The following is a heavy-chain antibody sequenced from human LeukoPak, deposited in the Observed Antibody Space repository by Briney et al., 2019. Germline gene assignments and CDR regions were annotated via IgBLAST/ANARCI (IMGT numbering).Heavy chain of an antibody. Sequence: GGSLRLSCAASGFTFSSYSMNWVRQAPGKGLEWVSSISSSVYIYYADSLKGRFTISRDNARNSLYLQMNSLRAEDTAVYYCARAPSSGQPNYFDYWGQGTLVTVSS. J-gene: IGHJ4*02. D-gene: IGHD6-19*01. CDR3: ARAPSSGQPNYFDY. CDR2: ISSSVYI. V-gene: IGHV3-21*01. CDR1: GFTFSSYS.